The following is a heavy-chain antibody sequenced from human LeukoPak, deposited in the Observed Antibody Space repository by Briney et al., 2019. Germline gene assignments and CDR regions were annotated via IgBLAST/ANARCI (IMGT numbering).Heavy chain of an antibody. V-gene: IGHV4-59*01. J-gene: IGHJ3*02. D-gene: IGHD1-1*01. CDR2: TYYSGST. CDR1: GGSISSYY. Sequence: PSQTLSLTCTVSGGSISSYYWSWIRQPPGKGLEWVGYTYYSGSTNYNPCLTSRVTISVDTSKNQFSLKLSSVTAADTAVYYCARAHKLNAFDIWGEGTMVTVSS. CDR3: ARAHKLNAFDI.